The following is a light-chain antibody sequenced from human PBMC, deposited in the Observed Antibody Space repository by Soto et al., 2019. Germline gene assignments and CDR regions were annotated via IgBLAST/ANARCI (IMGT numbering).Light chain of an antibody. Sequence: EIVLTQSPGTLSLSPGERATLSCRASQSVGGNYLAWYQQKPGQAPRLLVYAASTRATGIPDRFSGSGSGTDFSRTISRLEPEDFAVYYCQQYGSSLRTFGQGTKLEIK. J-gene: IGKJ2*01. CDR2: AAS. V-gene: IGKV3-20*01. CDR3: QQYGSSLRT. CDR1: QSVGGNY.